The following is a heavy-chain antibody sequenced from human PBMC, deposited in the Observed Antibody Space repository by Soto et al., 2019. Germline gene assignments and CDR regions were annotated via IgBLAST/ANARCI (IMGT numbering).Heavy chain of an antibody. J-gene: IGHJ4*02. CDR1: VFTFSSSG. D-gene: IGHD1-26*01. Sequence: PGWSLRLSWAGSVFTFSSSGIHWVRQSPGKGLEWVALISYDGGNEKYTESVKDRFTISRDDSHNVAYLQMSSLRTEDTALYYCAKDRYSGTYPTDLDYWGQGSLVTVSS. V-gene: IGHV3-30*18. CDR2: ISYDGGNE. CDR3: AKDRYSGTYPTDLDY.